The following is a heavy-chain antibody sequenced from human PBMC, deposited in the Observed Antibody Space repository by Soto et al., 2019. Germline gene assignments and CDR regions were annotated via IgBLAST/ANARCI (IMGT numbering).Heavy chain of an antibody. J-gene: IGHJ4*02. V-gene: IGHV4-31*03. CDR2: IYYSGST. CDR1: GGSISIGGYY. D-gene: IGHD3-9*01. CDR3: ARLEGLATISYYFDF. Sequence: SETLSLTCTVSGGSISIGGYYWSWIRQHPGKGLEWIGYIYYSGSTYYNPSLKSRVTISVDTSKNQFSLKLSSVTAADTAVYYCARLEGLATISYYFDFWGQGTLVTVSS.